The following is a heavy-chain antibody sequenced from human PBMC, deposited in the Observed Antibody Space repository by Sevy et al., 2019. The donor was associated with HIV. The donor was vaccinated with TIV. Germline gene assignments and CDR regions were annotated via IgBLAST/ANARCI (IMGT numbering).Heavy chain of an antibody. CDR2: ISTTSSPI. J-gene: IGHJ6*02. D-gene: IGHD3-22*01. CDR3: ARGDSAEHPYYYYYYGMDV. CDR1: RITFSSYS. Sequence: GGSLRLSCVASRITFSSYSMNWVRQAPGKGLEWVAYISTTSSPIYYADSVKGRFTISRDNAKNSLYLQMNSLRAEDTAVYYCARGDSAEHPYYYYYYGMDVWGQGTTVTVSS. V-gene: IGHV3-48*01.